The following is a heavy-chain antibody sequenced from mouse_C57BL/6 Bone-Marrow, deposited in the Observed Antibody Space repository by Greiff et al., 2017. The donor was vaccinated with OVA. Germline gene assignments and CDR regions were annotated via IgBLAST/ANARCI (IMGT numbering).Heavy chain of an antibody. J-gene: IGHJ1*03. CDR2: IHPSDSDT. V-gene: IGHV1-74*01. D-gene: IGHD1-1*01. CDR1: GYTFTSYW. Sequence: QVHVKQPGAELVKPGASVKVSCKASGYTFTSYWMHWVKQRPGQGLEWIGRIHPSDSDTNYNQKFKGKATLTVDKSSSTAYMQLSSLTSEDSAVYYCAIRLYYYGSSYRYFDVWGTGTTVTVSS. CDR3: AIRLYYYGSSYRYFDV.